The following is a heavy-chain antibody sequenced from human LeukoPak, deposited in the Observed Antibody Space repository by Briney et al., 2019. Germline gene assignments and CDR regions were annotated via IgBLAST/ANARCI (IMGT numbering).Heavy chain of an antibody. CDR2: IIPIFGTA. D-gene: IGHD3-22*01. J-gene: IGHJ5*02. Sequence: SVKVSCKASGGTFSSYAISWVRQAPGQGLEWMGGIIPIFGTANYAQKFQGRVTVTADESTSTAYMELSSLRSEDTAVYYCARGGITDYDSSGYPTTYDPWGQGTLVTVSS. CDR3: ARGGITDYDSSGYPTTYDP. CDR1: GGTFSSYA. V-gene: IGHV1-69*13.